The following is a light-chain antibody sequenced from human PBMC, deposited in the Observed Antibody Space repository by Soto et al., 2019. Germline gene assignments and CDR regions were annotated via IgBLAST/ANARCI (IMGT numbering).Light chain of an antibody. V-gene: IGKV3-15*01. CDR1: QSLGGN. CDR2: RAS. CDR3: PQDNNWPPWT. Sequence: EIVMTQSPATLAVSPGDTATLSCRASQSLGGNLAWYQQKPGQAPRLLICRASSRAKGVPARFSASGSGTEFTLTISGLQSEDFAVYSCPQDNNWPPWTFGPGTKVEIK. J-gene: IGKJ1*01.